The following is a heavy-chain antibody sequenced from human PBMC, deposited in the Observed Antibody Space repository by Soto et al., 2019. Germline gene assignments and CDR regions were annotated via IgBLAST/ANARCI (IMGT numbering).Heavy chain of an antibody. CDR3: AEGGGSKDYYDTSGYYLYYYYAMDV. V-gene: IGHV3-23*01. CDR1: GFTFSSYA. CDR2: LSGSGVST. D-gene: IGHD3-22*01. Sequence: EVQLLESGGGLVQPGGSLRLSCAASGFTFSSYAMTWVRQAPGKGLEWVSALSGSGVSTYYADSVKGRFTISRDNSKKTLYLQKKSPGAGGQGVFFWAEGGGSKDYYDTSGYYLYYYYAMDVWGQGTTVTVSS. J-gene: IGHJ6*02.